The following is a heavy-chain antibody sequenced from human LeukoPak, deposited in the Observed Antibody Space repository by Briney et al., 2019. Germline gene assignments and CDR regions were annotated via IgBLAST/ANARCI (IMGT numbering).Heavy chain of an antibody. CDR2: IYTSGST. Sequence: SETLSLTCTVSGGSISSYYWSWIRQPAGKGLEWIGRIYTSGSTNYNPSLKSRVTMSVDTSKNQFSLKLSSVTAADTAVYYCARDSQPHYYYYYGMDVWGQGTTVTVSS. CDR1: GGSISSYY. J-gene: IGHJ6*02. V-gene: IGHV4-4*07. CDR3: ARDSQPHYYYYYGMDV.